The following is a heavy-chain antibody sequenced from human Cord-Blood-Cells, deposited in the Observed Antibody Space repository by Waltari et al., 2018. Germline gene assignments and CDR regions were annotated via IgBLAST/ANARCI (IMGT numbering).Heavy chain of an antibody. D-gene: IGHD1-20*01. Sequence: VQLVQAGAEVKKPGASVKFSCKDAGGTFSRYDISWVRQAPGQGLEWMGGIIPIFGAANYAQKFQGRVTITADESTSTAYMELSSLRSEDTAVYYCARRYTLGAFDIWGQGTMVTVSS. J-gene: IGHJ3*02. V-gene: IGHV1-69*01. CDR2: IIPIFGAA. CDR3: ARRYTLGAFDI. CDR1: GGTFSRYD.